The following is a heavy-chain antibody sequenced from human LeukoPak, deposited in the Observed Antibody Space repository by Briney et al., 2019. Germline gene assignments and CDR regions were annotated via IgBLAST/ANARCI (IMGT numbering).Heavy chain of an antibody. Sequence: PSETLSLTCTVSGGSISSYYWSWIRQPAGKGLEWIGRIYTSGSTNYNPSLKSRVTISVDTSKNQFSLKLSSVTAADTAVYYCARDRATYYYDSRGYYYVSSDAFDIWGQGTMVTVSS. J-gene: IGHJ3*02. CDR1: GGSISSYY. CDR2: IYTSGST. D-gene: IGHD3-22*01. CDR3: ARDRATYYYDSRGYYYVSSDAFDI. V-gene: IGHV4-4*07.